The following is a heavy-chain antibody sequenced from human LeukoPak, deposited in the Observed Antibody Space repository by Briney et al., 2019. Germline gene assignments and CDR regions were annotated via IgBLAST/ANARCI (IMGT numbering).Heavy chain of an antibody. Sequence: GGSLRLSCAASGFTFSDHYMDWVRQAPGKRLEWVGHIRNRANSYTTFYAASVKGRFTISRDDSKNSLYLQMNSLQTEDTAVYYCADLGDTLWGQGTLVTVSS. J-gene: IGHJ4*02. V-gene: IGHV3-72*01. CDR2: IRNRANSYTT. D-gene: IGHD1-26*01. CDR3: ADLGDTL. CDR1: GFTFSDHY.